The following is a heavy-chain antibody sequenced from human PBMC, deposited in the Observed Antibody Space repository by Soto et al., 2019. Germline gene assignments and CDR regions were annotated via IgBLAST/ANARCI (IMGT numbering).Heavy chain of an antibody. CDR3: ARGAQGFFPVSGIYFYFDH. D-gene: IGHD3-22*01. V-gene: IGHV1-2*02. CDR2: VHPDSGGT. J-gene: IGHJ4*02. CDR1: GYTFTDHL. Sequence: ASVKVSCKASGYTFTDHLIHWVRQSPGQGLQWVGWVHPDSGGTNVAQAFQDRVTMTADTSITTAYMDLARLRPDDTAIFYCARGAQGFFPVSGIYFYFDHWGQGTPVTVSS.